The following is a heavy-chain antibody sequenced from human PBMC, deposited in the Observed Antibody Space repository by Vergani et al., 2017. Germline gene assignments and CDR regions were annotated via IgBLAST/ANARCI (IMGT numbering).Heavy chain of an antibody. V-gene: IGHV3-30*18. D-gene: IGHD6-6*01. CDR2: ISYDGSNK. Sequence: VQLVESGGGLVQPGGSLRLSCAASGFTFSSYGMHWVRQAPGKGLEWVAVISYDGSNKYYADSVKGRFTISRDNSKNTLYLQMNSLRAEDTAVYYCAKDHLSIAAYWYFDLWGRGTLVTVSS. CDR1: GFTFSSYG. CDR3: AKDHLSIAAYWYFDL. J-gene: IGHJ2*01.